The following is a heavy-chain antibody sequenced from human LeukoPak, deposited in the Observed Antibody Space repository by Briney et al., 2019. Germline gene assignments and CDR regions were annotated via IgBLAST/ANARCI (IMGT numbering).Heavy chain of an antibody. CDR1: ASICRSYS. Sequence: VGAHRLSRASSASICRSYSLHWFLLQRAQDLEWIQYISSSSSTIYYAGSVRGRFTISRDNAKNSLYLQMNSLRDEDAAGYYCARSGGYNYGYFDSWGQGTLVTVS. D-gene: IGHD5-18*01. CDR3: ARSGGYNYGYFDS. V-gene: IGHV3-48*02. J-gene: IGHJ4*02. CDR2: ISSSSSTI.